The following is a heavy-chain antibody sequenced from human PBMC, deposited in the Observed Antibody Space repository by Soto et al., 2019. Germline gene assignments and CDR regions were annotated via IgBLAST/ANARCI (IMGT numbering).Heavy chain of an antibody. J-gene: IGHJ6*02. CDR2: MNPNSGNT. V-gene: IGHV1-8*01. Sequence: QVQLVQSGAEVKKPGASVKVSCKASGYTFTSYDINWVRQATGQGLEWMGWMNPNSGNTGYAQKFQGRVTMTRNTSIRTAYIERSSLRSEDTAVYYCARRGYSSSWYYYYSYGMDVWGQGTTVTVSS. D-gene: IGHD6-13*01. CDR1: GYTFTSYD. CDR3: ARRGYSSSWYYYYSYGMDV.